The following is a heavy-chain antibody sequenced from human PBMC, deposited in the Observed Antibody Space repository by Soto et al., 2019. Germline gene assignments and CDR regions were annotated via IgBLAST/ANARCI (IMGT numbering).Heavy chain of an antibody. D-gene: IGHD5-18*01. CDR3: ARVAERGYSYARGYNWFDP. Sequence: SETLSLTCTVSGGSISSGGYYWSWIRQHPGKGLEWIGYIYYSGSTYYNPSLKSRVTISVDTSKNQFSLKLSSVTAADTAVYFCARVAERGYSYARGYNWFDPWGQGTLVTVSS. J-gene: IGHJ5*02. V-gene: IGHV4-31*03. CDR1: GGSISSGGYY. CDR2: IYYSGST.